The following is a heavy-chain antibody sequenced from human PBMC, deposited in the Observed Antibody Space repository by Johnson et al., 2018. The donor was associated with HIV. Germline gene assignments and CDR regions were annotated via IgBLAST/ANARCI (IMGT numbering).Heavy chain of an antibody. CDR2: INSDGRST. D-gene: IGHD6-13*01. CDR3: ARSWGIADI. Sequence: EVQLVESGGGLVQPGGSLSLSCAASGFTFSSYWMHWVRQAPGKGLVWVSRINSDGRSTNYADSVKGRFTISRYNAKNTLYLKMNSLRAEDTAVYYCARSWGIADIWSQGTMVTVSS. V-gene: IGHV3-74*01. CDR1: GFTFSSYW. J-gene: IGHJ3*02.